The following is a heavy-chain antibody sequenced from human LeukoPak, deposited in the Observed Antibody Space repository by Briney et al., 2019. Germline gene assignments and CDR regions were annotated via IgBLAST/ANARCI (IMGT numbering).Heavy chain of an antibody. D-gene: IGHD3-3*01. V-gene: IGHV3-23*01. Sequence: GGSLRLSCEASGFTFNTYAMSWVRQAPGKGLEWVSAISISGGTYYADSVKGRFTISRDISKNTVFLQMNSLRVEDTAVFYCARDQYDTWSRRGNFDSWGQGTLVIVSS. CDR1: GFTFNTYA. CDR2: ISISGGT. CDR3: ARDQYDTWSRRGNFDS. J-gene: IGHJ4*02.